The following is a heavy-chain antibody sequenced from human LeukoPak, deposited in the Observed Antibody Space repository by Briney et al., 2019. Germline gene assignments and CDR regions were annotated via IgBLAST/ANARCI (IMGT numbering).Heavy chain of an antibody. CDR1: GGSISSYY. CDR2: IYYTGRT. V-gene: IGHV4-59*01. Sequence: PSETLSLTCTVSGGSISSYYWSWIRQPPGKGLEWIGYIYYTGRTNYDPSLKSRVIISVDTSKNQFSLKLSSVTAADTAVYYCARGYGGDSGHFDYWGQGTRVTGSS. J-gene: IGHJ4*02. CDR3: ARGYGGDSGHFDY. D-gene: IGHD2-21*01.